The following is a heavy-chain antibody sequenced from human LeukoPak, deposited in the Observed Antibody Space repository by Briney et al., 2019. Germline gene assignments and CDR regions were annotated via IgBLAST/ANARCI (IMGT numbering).Heavy chain of an antibody. CDR1: GYSISSGYY. V-gene: IGHV4-38-2*01. CDR2: TYHSGST. Sequence: PSETLPLTCAVSGYSISSGYYWGWIRQPPGKGLEWIGSTYHSGSTYYNPSLKSRVTISVDTSKNQFSLKLSSVTAADTAVYYCARSTGPSVVAAKAFFDYWGQGTLVTVSS. CDR3: ARSTGPSVVAAKAFFDY. J-gene: IGHJ4*02. D-gene: IGHD2-15*01.